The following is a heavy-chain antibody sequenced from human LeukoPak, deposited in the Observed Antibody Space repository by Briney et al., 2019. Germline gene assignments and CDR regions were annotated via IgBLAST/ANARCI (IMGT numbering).Heavy chain of an antibody. D-gene: IGHD3-3*01. Sequence: GGSLSLSCAASEFTFSSYEMNWVRQAPGKGLEWVSYISSSGSTIYYADSVKGRFTISRDNAKNSLYLQMNSLRAEDTAVYYCARDFDFWSGYTADYWGQGTLVTVSS. V-gene: IGHV3-48*03. J-gene: IGHJ4*02. CDR2: ISSSGSTI. CDR1: EFTFSSYE. CDR3: ARDFDFWSGYTADY.